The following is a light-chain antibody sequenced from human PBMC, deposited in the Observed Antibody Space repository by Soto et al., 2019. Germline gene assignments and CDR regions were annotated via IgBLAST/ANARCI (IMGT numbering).Light chain of an antibody. CDR3: QQYGSSPFFT. V-gene: IGKV3-20*01. J-gene: IGKJ4*01. CDR1: QSVSSSY. Sequence: EIVLTRSPGTLSLSPGERATLSCRASQSVSSSYLAWYQQKPGQAPRLLIYGASSRATGIPDRFSGSGSGTDFTLTISRLEPEDFAVYYCQQYGSSPFFTFGGGTKVDIK. CDR2: GAS.